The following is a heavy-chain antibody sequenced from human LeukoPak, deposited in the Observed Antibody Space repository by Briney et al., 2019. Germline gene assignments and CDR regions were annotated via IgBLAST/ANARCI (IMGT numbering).Heavy chain of an antibody. Sequence: ASVKVSCKASGYTFTGYYMHWVRQAPGQGLEWMGWINPNSGGTNYAQKFQGRVTMTRDTSISTAYMELSRLRSDGTAVYYCARGRRGYCSSTSCATFDPWGQGTLVTVSS. J-gene: IGHJ5*02. D-gene: IGHD2-2*01. CDR1: GYTFTGYY. CDR3: ARGRRGYCSSTSCATFDP. V-gene: IGHV1-2*02. CDR2: INPNSGGT.